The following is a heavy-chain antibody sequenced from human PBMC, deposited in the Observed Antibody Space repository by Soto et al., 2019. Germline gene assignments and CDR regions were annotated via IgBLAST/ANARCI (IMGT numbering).Heavy chain of an antibody. D-gene: IGHD3-3*01. V-gene: IGHV3-7*01. CDR1: GFTFSSYW. CDR2: IKHDGSEK. Sequence: EVQLVESGGGLVQPGGSLRLSCAVSGFTFSSYWMSWVRQAPGKGLEWVANIKHDGSEKYYVDSVKGRFTMSRDNATNSLYLQMNSLRAEDTAVYYCARRITVFGVVIMRYFDYWGQGTPVTVSS. J-gene: IGHJ4*02. CDR3: ARRITVFGVVIMRYFDY.